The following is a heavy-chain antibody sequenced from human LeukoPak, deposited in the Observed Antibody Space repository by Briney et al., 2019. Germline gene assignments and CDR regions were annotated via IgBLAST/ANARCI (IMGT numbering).Heavy chain of an antibody. V-gene: IGHV3-21*01. D-gene: IGHD2-15*01. CDR2: ISSSSSYI. Sequence: PGGSLRLSCAASGFTFEDFAMHWVRQAPGKGLEWVSSISSSSSYIYYADSVKGRFTISRDNAKNSLYLQMNSLRAEDTAVYYCARDSDIVVVVAGTNFDYWGQGTLVTVSS. CDR1: GFTFEDFA. J-gene: IGHJ4*02. CDR3: ARDSDIVVVVAGTNFDY.